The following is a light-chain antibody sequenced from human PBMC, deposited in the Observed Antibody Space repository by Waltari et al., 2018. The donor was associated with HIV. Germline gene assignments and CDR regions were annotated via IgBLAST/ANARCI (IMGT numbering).Light chain of an antibody. Sequence: DIVMTQSPAILSVSPGERVTLSCRASQGVGSNLAWYQQKVGQAPRLLIYGAATRAAEIPVRFSGSGSGTDFTLTISSLQSEDFAVYYCQQYNNWYTFGQGTKLEIK. CDR3: QQYNNWYT. V-gene: IGKV3-15*01. CDR1: QGVGSN. J-gene: IGKJ2*01. CDR2: GAA.